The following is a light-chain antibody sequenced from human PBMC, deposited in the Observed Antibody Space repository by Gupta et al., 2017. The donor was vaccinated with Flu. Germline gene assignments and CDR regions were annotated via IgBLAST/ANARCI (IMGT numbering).Light chain of an antibody. Sequence: QSALTQPASVSGSPGQSITISCTGTSSDVGSYNLVSWYQQHPAKAPKLMIYEGSKRPSGVSNRFSGSKSGNTASLTISGLQAEDEAGYYCCSYAGSPPYVFGTGTKVTVL. J-gene: IGLJ1*01. CDR2: EGS. CDR3: CSYAGSPPYV. V-gene: IGLV2-23*01. CDR1: SSDVGSYNL.